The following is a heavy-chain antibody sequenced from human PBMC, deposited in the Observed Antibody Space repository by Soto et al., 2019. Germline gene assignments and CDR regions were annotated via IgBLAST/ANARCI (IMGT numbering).Heavy chain of an antibody. CDR2: MNPNSCNT. V-gene: IGHV1-8*01. D-gene: IGHD5-18*01. CDR1: GYTFTSYD. CDR3: ARGTGYSYGFYYYGMDV. Sequence: ASVKVSCKASGYTFTSYDINWVRQATGQGLEWMGWMNPNSCNTGYAQKFQGRVTMTRNTSISPAYMELGSLRSEDTAVYYCARGTGYSYGFYYYGMDVWGQGTTVTVS. J-gene: IGHJ6*02.